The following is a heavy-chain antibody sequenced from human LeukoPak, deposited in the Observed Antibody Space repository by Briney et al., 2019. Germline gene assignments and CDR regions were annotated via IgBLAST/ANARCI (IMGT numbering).Heavy chain of an antibody. Sequence: PPGGSLRLSCAASGFTFSSYAMSWVRQARGKGLEWVSAISGSGDSTYYADSVKGRFTISRDNSKNTLFLQMNNLRADDTAVYSCAKDRGRYSTKIFDSWGQGSLVTVSS. CDR3: AKDRGRYSTKIFDS. CDR1: GFTFSSYA. J-gene: IGHJ4*02. D-gene: IGHD1-26*01. CDR2: ISGSGDST. V-gene: IGHV3-23*01.